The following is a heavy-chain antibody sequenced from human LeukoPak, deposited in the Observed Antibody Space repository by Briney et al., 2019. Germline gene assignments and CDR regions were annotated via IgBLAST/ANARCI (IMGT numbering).Heavy chain of an antibody. CDR1: GGSISGYY. J-gene: IGHJ4*02. CDR2: IYYSGST. D-gene: IGHD1-26*01. V-gene: IGHV4-59*01. Sequence: SETLSLTCTVSGGSISGYYWSWIRQPPGKGLEWIGYIYYSGSTNYNPSLKSRVTISVDTSKNQFSLRLSTVTAADTAVYYCARGGGSYWVDYWGQGTLVTVSS. CDR3: ARGGGSYWVDY.